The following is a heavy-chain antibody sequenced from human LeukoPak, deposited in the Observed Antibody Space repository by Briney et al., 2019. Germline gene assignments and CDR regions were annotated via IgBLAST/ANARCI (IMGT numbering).Heavy chain of an antibody. CDR3: ARDSVEMAAHDH. Sequence: SQTLSLTCTVSGGSISSGSYYWSWIRQPAGKGLEWIGRIYTSGSTNYNPSLKSRVTISVDTSKNQFSLKLSSVTAADTAVYYCARDSVEMAAHDHWGQGTLVTVSS. J-gene: IGHJ4*02. D-gene: IGHD5-24*01. CDR2: IYTSGST. V-gene: IGHV4-61*02. CDR1: GGSISSGSYY.